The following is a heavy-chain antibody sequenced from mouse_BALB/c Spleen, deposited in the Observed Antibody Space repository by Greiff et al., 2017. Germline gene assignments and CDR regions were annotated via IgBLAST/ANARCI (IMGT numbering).Heavy chain of an antibody. Sequence: QVQLKQSGAELVRPGSSVKISCKASGYAFSSYWMNWVKQRPGQGLEWIGQIYPGDGDTNYNGKFKGKATLTADKSSSTAYMQLSSLTSEDSAVYFCAIVLLYWFAYWGQGTLVTVSA. D-gene: IGHD1-1*01. J-gene: IGHJ3*01. CDR3: AIVLLYWFAY. CDR2: IYPGDGDT. V-gene: IGHV1-80*01. CDR1: GYAFSSYW.